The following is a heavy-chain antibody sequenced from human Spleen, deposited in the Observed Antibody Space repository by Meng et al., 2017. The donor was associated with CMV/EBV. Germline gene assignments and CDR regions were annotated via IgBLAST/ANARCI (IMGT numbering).Heavy chain of an antibody. CDR1: GGTFSSYA. J-gene: IGHJ5*02. Sequence: KASGGTFSSYAISLVRQAPGQGLEWMGGIIPIFGTANYAQKFQGRVTITTDESTSTAYMELSSLRSEDTAVYYCARVAAATFPWFDPWGQGTLVTVS. CDR3: ARVAAATFPWFDP. CDR2: IIPIFGTA. V-gene: IGHV1-69*05. D-gene: IGHD2-15*01.